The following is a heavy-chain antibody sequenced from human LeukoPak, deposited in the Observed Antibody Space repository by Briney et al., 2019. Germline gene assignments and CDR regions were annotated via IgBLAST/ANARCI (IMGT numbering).Heavy chain of an antibody. CDR3: ARDTDWWFDP. CDR1: GGSFSGYY. V-gene: IGHV4-4*07. Sequence: SETLSLTCAVYGGSFSGYYWSWIRQPAGKGLEWIGRIYTSGSTNYNPSLKSRVTMSVDTSKNQFSLKLSSVTAADTAVYYCARDTDWWFDPWGQGTLVTVSS. D-gene: IGHD2-21*01. CDR2: IYTSGST. J-gene: IGHJ5*02.